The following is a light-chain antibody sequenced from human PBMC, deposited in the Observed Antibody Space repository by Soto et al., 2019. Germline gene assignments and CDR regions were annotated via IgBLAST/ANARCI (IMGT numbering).Light chain of an antibody. CDR3: QQYNSYWT. Sequence: DIQMTQSPSTLSASVGDRVTITCRASQTISTWLAWYQQKPGRAPKLLIYKASSLESGVPSRFSGSGYGTEFTLTISSLQPDDFAHYYCQQYNSYWTFGQGTKVEIK. CDR1: QTISTW. CDR2: KAS. J-gene: IGKJ1*01. V-gene: IGKV1-5*03.